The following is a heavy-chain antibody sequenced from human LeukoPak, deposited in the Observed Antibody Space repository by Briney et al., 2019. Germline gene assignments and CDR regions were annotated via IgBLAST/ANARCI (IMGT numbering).Heavy chain of an antibody. V-gene: IGHV3-21*01. CDR1: GFTFSSYS. J-gene: IGHJ5*02. Sequence: PGGSLRLSCAASGFTFSSYSMNWVRQAPGKGLEWVSSISSSSSYIYYADSVKGRFTISRDNAKNSLYLQMNSLRAEDTAVYYCARDTSHTAGTSWFDPWGQGTLVTVSS. CDR3: ARDTSHTAGTSWFDP. D-gene: IGHD6-13*01. CDR2: ISSSSSYI.